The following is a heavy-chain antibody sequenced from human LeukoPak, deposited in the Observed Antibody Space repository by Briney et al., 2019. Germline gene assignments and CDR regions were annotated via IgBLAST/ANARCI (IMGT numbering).Heavy chain of an antibody. V-gene: IGHV1-2*02. J-gene: IGHJ4*02. D-gene: IGHD4-17*01. Sequence: ASVKVSCKASGYTFTGYYMHWVRQAPGQGLEWMGWINPNSGGTNYAQKFQGRVTMTRDTSISTAYMEPSRLRSDDTAVYYCARGIGYGDYETRDFDYWGQGTLVTVSS. CDR2: INPNSGGT. CDR3: ARGIGYGDYETRDFDY. CDR1: GYTFTGYY.